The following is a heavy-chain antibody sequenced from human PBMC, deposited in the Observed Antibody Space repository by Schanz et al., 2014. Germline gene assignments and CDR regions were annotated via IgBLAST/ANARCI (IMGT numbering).Heavy chain of an antibody. J-gene: IGHJ4*02. Sequence: QVQLVESGGGVVQPGTSLRLSCAASGFTFRGHAIHWVRQAPGKGLEWVAVISYDGSHKDYADSVKGRFTISRDNSKNTLYLQMNSLRAEDTAVYYCIRGDIMVVPVAHFWGQGILVTVSS. D-gene: IGHD2-2*01. CDR1: GFTFRGHA. V-gene: IGHV3-30*04. CDR3: IRGDIMVVPVAHF. CDR2: ISYDGSHK.